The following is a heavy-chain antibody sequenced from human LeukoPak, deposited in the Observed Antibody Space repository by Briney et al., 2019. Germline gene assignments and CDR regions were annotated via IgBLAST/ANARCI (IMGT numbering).Heavy chain of an antibody. V-gene: IGHV3-23*01. J-gene: IGHJ4*02. CDR1: GFSFSTVP. CDR2: IIASGDSA. D-gene: IGHD3-3*01. CDR3: ATHILFWSGLFDS. Sequence: GGSLGLSCEASGFSFSTVPMSWVRQVPGKGLECVSYIIASGDSAYYADSVRGRFTISRDNSKNTLYLQMDDLRAEDSAVYYCATHILFWSGLFDSWGQGALVSVSS.